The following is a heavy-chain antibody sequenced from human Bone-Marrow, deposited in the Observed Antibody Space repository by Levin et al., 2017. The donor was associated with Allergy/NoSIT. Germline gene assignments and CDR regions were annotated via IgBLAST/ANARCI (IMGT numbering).Heavy chain of an antibody. J-gene: IGHJ4*02. CDR3: ARDILGSPDYFDY. V-gene: IGHV1-3*01. CDR2: INAGNGNT. Sequence: GESLKISCKASGYTFTSYAMHWVRQAPGQRLEWMGWINAGNGNTKYSQKFQGRVTITRDTSASTAYTELSSLRSEDTAVYYCARDILGSPDYFDYWGQGTLVTVSS. CDR1: GYTFTSYA. D-gene: IGHD6-13*01.